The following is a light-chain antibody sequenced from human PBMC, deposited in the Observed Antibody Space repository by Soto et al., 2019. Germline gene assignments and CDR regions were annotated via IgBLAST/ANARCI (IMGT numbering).Light chain of an antibody. CDR2: DAS. CDR3: QQYNGYSYT. CDR1: QSIGSW. V-gene: IGKV1-5*01. Sequence: DTQMTQSPSTLSASVGDRVTITSRASQSIGSWMAWYQQIPGKAPKLLIFDASTLQSGVPSRFSGSGSGTEFTLTISSLHPDDFATYYCQQYNGYSYTFGQGTTLEI. J-gene: IGKJ2*01.